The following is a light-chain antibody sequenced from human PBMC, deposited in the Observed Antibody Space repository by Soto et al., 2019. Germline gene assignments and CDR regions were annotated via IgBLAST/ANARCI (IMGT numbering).Light chain of an antibody. CDR3: LQDYNYPWT. CDR1: HDIRND. CDR2: AVS. Sequence: AIQMTQSPSSLSASVGDRVTITCRASHDIRNDLGWYQQKPGKAPKLLIHAVSSLQSGVPSRFSGSGSGTDFTLTISSLQPEDFATYYCLQDYNYPWTFGQGTKVDIK. V-gene: IGKV1-6*01. J-gene: IGKJ1*01.